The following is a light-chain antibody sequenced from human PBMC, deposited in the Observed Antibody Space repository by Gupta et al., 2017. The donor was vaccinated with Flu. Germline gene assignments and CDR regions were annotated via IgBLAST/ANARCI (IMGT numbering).Light chain of an antibody. CDR2: GAS. J-gene: IGKJ1*01. CDR1: QSSKTN. Sequence: VVMTQSPATLSVSPGERVTLSCRSRQSSKTNLAWYQQKPGQPPRLLVFGASSRAADVPARFSGSGSGTDFTLTINSRQSEEFGIYYCQQKYNWAPWTFGQGTKVE. CDR3: QQKYNWAPWT. V-gene: IGKV3-15*01.